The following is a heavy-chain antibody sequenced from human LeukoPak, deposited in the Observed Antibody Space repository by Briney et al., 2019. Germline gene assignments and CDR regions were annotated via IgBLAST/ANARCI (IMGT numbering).Heavy chain of an antibody. J-gene: IGHJ4*02. V-gene: IGHV4-59*01. CDR3: ASQVRGAIDY. D-gene: IGHD3-10*01. CDR1: GGFIRNNH. CDR2: IDDSGGT. Sequence: SETLSLTCIVSGGFIRNNHWCWIRQPPGKGLEWIGYIDDSGGTSYNPSLKSRVTISVDTSKNQFSLKLSSVTAADTAVYYCASQVRGAIDYWGQGTLVTVSS.